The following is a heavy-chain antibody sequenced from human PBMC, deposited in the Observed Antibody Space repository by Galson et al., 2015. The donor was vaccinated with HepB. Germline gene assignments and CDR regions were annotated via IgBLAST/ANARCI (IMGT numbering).Heavy chain of an antibody. Sequence: QSGAEVKKPGGSLRIFCKGSGYSFTSNWISWVRQMPGKGLEWMGRIDPSDSYTNYSPSFQGHVTISVDKSISTAYLQWSSLRASDTAMYYCATWPRGTGNGPIDYWGQGTLVTVSS. D-gene: IGHD1-1*01. CDR3: ATWPRGTGNGPIDY. V-gene: IGHV5-10-1*01. CDR1: GYSFTSNW. CDR2: IDPSDSYT. J-gene: IGHJ4*02.